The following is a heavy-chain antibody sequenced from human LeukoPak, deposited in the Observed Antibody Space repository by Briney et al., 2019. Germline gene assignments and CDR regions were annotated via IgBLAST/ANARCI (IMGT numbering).Heavy chain of an antibody. D-gene: IGHD2-2*01. CDR1: GFTFTSYA. CDR2: VSVSVSNT. J-gene: IGHJ4*02. CDR3: ARRVWCSSTNCRGFDY. V-gene: IGHV3-23*01. Sequence: SGGSLRLSCAASGFTFTSYAMSWVRQAPGKGLEWVSAVSVSVSNTYYADSVKGRFTISRDNSKNTLSLQMNSLRAEDTAVYYCARRVWCSSTNCRGFDYWGQGTPVTVSS.